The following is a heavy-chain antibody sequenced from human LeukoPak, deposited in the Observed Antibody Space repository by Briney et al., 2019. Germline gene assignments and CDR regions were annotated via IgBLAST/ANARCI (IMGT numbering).Heavy chain of an antibody. CDR3: ARVATGLYASGSYSDY. V-gene: IGHV3-53*05. CDR2: MQSGGST. CDR1: GITVSSKY. Sequence: GGSLRLSCAASGITVSSKYMSWVRQAPGKGLEWVSVMQSGGSTYYADSVKGRFTISRDKSGSTVYLQMNSLRAEDTAVYYCARVATGLYASGSYSDYWGQGTLVTVSP. J-gene: IGHJ4*02. D-gene: IGHD3-10*01.